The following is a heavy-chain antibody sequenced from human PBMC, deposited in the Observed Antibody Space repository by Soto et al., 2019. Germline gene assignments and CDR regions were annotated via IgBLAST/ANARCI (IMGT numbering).Heavy chain of an antibody. V-gene: IGHV4-30-2*01. J-gene: IGHJ5*02. Sequence: TPSLTPAVSGGSLSSWGYSWSWIRQPPGKGLEWIGYIYHSGSTYYNPSLKSRVTISVDRSKNQFSLKLSSVTAADTAVYYCARVTGPWGQGTLVTVSS. CDR2: IYHSGST. CDR3: ARVTGP. CDR1: GGSLSSWGYS.